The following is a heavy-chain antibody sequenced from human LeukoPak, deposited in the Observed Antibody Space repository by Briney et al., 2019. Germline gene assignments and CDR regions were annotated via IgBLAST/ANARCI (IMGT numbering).Heavy chain of an antibody. CDR3: ARADTAMVTWYFDL. CDR1: GYTFTSYY. V-gene: IGHV1-46*01. CDR2: FNPSGGST. J-gene: IGHJ2*01. D-gene: IGHD5-18*01. Sequence: ASVKVSCKASGYTFTSYYMHWVRQAPGQGLEWMGIFNPSGGSTSYVQKFQGRVIMTRDTSTSTVYMELSSLRSEDTAVYYCARADTAMVTWYFDLWGRGTLVTVSS.